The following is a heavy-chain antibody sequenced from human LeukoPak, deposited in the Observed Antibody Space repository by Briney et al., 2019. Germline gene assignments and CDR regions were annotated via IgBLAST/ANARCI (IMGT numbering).Heavy chain of an antibody. V-gene: IGHV4-34*01. Sequence: SETLSLTCAVYGGSFSGYYWSWTRQPPGKGLEWIGEINHSGSTNYNPSLKSRVTISVDTSKNQFSLKLSSVTAADTAVYYCARGRRPYCTNGVCYTLDYWGQGTLVTISS. CDR3: ARGRRPYCTNGVCYTLDY. CDR2: INHSGST. CDR1: GGSFSGYY. D-gene: IGHD2-8*01. J-gene: IGHJ4*02.